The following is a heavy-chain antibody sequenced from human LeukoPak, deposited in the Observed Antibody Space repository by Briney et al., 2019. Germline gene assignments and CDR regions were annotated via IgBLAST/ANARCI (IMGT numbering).Heavy chain of an antibody. J-gene: IGHJ3*02. D-gene: IGHD4-17*01. V-gene: IGHV3-7*01. Sequence: GGSLRLSCAASGSTFSNYWMTWVRQAPGKGLEWVANIKQDGSEKYYVDSVKGRFTISRDNAKNSLYLQMNSLRAEDTAGYYCARDYGDGAFDIWGQGTMVTVSS. CDR3: ARDYGDGAFDI. CDR2: IKQDGSEK. CDR1: GSTFSNYW.